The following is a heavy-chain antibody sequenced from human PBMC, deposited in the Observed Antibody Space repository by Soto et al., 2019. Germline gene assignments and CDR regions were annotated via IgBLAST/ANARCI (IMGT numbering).Heavy chain of an antibody. V-gene: IGHV1-58*01. Sequence: QMQLVQSGPEVKKPGTSVKVSCKASGFTFTSSAVQWVRQARGQRLEWIGWIVVGSGNTNYAQKFQERVTITRDMSTSTAYMELSSLRSEDKAVYYCAADYNWNDLNLNCGMDVWGQGTTVTVSS. D-gene: IGHD1-1*01. CDR1: GFTFTSSA. CDR2: IVVGSGNT. J-gene: IGHJ6*02. CDR3: AADYNWNDLNLNCGMDV.